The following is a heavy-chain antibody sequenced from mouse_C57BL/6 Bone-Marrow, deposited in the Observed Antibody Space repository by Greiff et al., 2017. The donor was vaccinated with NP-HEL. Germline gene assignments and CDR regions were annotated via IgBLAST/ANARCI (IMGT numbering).Heavy chain of an antibody. D-gene: IGHD2-3*01. CDR2: ITHSGET. Sequence: QVQLKESGPGLVKPSQSLFLTCSITGFPIPSGYYWIWIRQSPGNPLEWMGYITHSGETFYNPSLQSPISITRETSKNQFFLQLNAVTTEDTAMYYCAGDYDGYWYFDVWGTGTTVTVSS. CDR3: AGDYDGYWYFDV. V-gene: IGHV12-3*01. J-gene: IGHJ1*03. CDR1: GFPIPSGYY.